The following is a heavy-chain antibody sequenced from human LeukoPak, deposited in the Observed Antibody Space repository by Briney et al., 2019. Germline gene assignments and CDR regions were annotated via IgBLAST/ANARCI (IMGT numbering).Heavy chain of an antibody. J-gene: IGHJ4*02. Sequence: GGSLRLSCAASGFTFGSYGMHWVRQAPGKGLEWVTFIRHDGSNKYYADSVKGRFTISRDNSKNTLYLQMNTLRAEDTAVYYCAKSVKHIVVLTAQHYFDYWGQGTLVTVSS. V-gene: IGHV3-30*02. CDR2: IRHDGSNK. CDR3: AKSVKHIVVLTAQHYFDY. D-gene: IGHD2-21*02. CDR1: GFTFGSYG.